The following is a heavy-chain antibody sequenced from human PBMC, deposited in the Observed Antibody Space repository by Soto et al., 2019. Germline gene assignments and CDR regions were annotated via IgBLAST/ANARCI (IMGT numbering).Heavy chain of an antibody. J-gene: IGHJ4*02. CDR1: GYTFTSYA. CDR2: INAGNGNT. CDR3: AREGVQSVFDY. Sequence: ASVKVSCKASGYTFTSYAMHWVRQAPGQRLEWMGWINAGNGNTKYSQKFQGRVTITRATSASTAYMELSSLRSEDTFVYYCAREGVQSVFDYWGQGTLDTVSS. V-gene: IGHV1-3*01.